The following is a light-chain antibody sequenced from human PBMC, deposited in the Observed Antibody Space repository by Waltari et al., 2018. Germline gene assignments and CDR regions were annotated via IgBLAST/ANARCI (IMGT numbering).Light chain of an antibody. CDR1: NIRSKS. CDR2: DDT. CDR3: QVWDSPTDHIV. J-gene: IGLJ2*01. Sequence: YVLTQPPSVSAAPGQTATISCGGDNIRSKSVNWYQQRPGQAPGVVVDDDTDRPSGLPERFSGSNSGNTATLSIRRVEAGDEADYYCQVWDSPTDHIVFGGGTKLTVL. V-gene: IGLV3-21*02.